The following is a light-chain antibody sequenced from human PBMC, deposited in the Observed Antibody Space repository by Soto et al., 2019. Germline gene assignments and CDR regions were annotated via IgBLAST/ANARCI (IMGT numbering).Light chain of an antibody. CDR1: SSDVGGYNY. CDR2: EVN. Sequence: QSALTQPPSASGSPGQSVAISCTGTSSDVGGYNYVSWYQQHPGKAPKLMIYEVNKRPSGVPDRFSGSKSGNTASLTVSGLQAEDEADYYCSSYAGSILGVFGGGTQLTVL. CDR3: SSYAGSILGV. V-gene: IGLV2-8*01. J-gene: IGLJ3*02.